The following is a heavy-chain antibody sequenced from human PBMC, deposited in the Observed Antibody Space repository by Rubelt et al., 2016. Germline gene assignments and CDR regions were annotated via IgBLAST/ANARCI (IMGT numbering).Heavy chain of an antibody. V-gene: IGHV4-61*01. CDR3: ARGRAHTYY. J-gene: IGHJ4*02. CDR1: GGSVSSGSYY. CDR2: INHSGST. Sequence: QVQLQESGPGLVKPSETLSLTCAVSGGSVSSGSYYWSWIRQPPGKGLEWIGEINHSGSTNYNPSLKSRVTISVDTSKNQFSLKLSSVTAADTAVYYCARGRAHTYYWGQGTLVTVSS.